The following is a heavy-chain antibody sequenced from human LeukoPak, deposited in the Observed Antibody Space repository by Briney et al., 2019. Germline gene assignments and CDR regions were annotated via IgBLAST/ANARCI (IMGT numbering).Heavy chain of an antibody. J-gene: IGHJ4*02. CDR3: ARDRVATMPGIDY. Sequence: MASETLSLTCTVSGGSISSSSYYWGWIRQPPGKGLEWIGNIYYSGSTYYNPSLKSRVTISVDTSKNQFSLKLSSVTAADTAVYYCARDRVATMPGIDYWGQGTLVTVSS. V-gene: IGHV4-39*07. D-gene: IGHD5-12*01. CDR1: GGSISSSSYY. CDR2: IYYSGST.